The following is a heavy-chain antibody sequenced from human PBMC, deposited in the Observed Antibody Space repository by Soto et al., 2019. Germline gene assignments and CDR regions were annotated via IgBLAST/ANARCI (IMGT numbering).Heavy chain of an antibody. CDR1: GDSISTYY. CDR3: ARGFPTVVTVDY. Sequence: SETLSLTCTVSGDSISTYYWSWIRQPPGKGPEWIGYVYHGGTTNYNPSLESRVTISLDTSKNQFSLKLNAVTAADTAVYYCARGFPTVVTVDYWGQGTLVTVSS. CDR2: VYHGGTT. J-gene: IGHJ4*02. D-gene: IGHD4-17*01. V-gene: IGHV4-59*01.